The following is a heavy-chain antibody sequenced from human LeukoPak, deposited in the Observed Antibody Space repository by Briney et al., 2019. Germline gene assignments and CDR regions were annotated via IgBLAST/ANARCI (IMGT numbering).Heavy chain of an antibody. J-gene: IGHJ6*02. Sequence: GGSLRLSCAASGFSISSYGMHWVRQAPGKGLEWVAVISYEGSNKYYADSVKGRFTISRDNSKNTLYLQMNSLRAEDTAVYYCAKDLAYCGGDCYPLYGMDVWGQGTTVTVSS. CDR3: AKDLAYCGGDCYPLYGMDV. D-gene: IGHD2-21*02. CDR2: ISYEGSNK. CDR1: GFSISSYG. V-gene: IGHV3-30*18.